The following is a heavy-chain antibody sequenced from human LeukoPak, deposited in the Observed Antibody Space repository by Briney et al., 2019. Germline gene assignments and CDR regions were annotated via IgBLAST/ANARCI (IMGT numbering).Heavy chain of an antibody. D-gene: IGHD2-15*01. CDR1: GGSFSGYS. CDR3: ARGRGGGSSNY. J-gene: IGHJ4*02. CDR2: INHSGST. Sequence: SETLSLTCAVYGGSFSGYSWSWIRQPPGKGLEWIGEINHSGSTNYNPSLKSRVTISVDTSKNQFSLKLSSVTAADTAVYYCARGRGGGSSNYWGQGTQVTVSS. V-gene: IGHV4-34*01.